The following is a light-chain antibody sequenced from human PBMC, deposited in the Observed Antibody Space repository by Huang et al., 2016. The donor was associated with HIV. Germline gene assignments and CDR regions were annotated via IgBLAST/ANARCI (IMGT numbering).Light chain of an antibody. CDR1: QSLMYSNGYNY. V-gene: IGKV2-28*01. Sequence: DLVMTQSPLSLPVTPGEPASISCRSSQSLMYSNGYNYLDWYVQKPGQSPQLLIYLGSYRASGVPDRFSGSGSGTDFTLKISTVEAEDVGVYYCMQALQAPLTFGGGTKVEIK. J-gene: IGKJ4*01. CDR2: LGS. CDR3: MQALQAPLT.